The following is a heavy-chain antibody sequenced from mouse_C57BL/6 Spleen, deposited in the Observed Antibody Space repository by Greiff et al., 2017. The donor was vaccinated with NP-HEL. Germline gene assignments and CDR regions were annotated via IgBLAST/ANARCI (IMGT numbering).Heavy chain of an antibody. CDR3: ARKEGAYYDYDNAMDY. Sequence: QVQLKQPGTELVKPGASVKLSCKASGYTFTSYWMHWVKQRPGQGLEWIGNINPSNGGTNYNEKFKSKATLTVDKSSSTAYMQLSSLTSEDSAVYYCARKEGAYYDYDNAMDYWGQGTSVTVSS. D-gene: IGHD2-4*01. J-gene: IGHJ4*01. CDR2: INPSNGGT. CDR1: GYTFTSYW. V-gene: IGHV1-53*01.